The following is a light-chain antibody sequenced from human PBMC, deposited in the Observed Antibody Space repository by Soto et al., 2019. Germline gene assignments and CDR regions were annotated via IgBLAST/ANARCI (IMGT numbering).Light chain of an antibody. V-gene: IGLV1-40*01. CDR2: EVN. Sequence: QSVLTQPPSVSGAPGQRVTISCTGSSSNIGAGYDVHWYQHHPHRAPKLLIYEVNYRPSGVSSRFSGSKSGNTASLTISGLQAEDEADYYCSSYTSSNALEVFGVGTKVTVL. CDR3: SSYTSSNALEV. J-gene: IGLJ1*01. CDR1: SSNIGAGYD.